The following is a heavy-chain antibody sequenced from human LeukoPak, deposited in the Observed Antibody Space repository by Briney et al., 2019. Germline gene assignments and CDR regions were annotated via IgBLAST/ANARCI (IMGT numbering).Heavy chain of an antibody. J-gene: IGHJ4*02. D-gene: IGHD4-17*01. CDR1: GYTFTSYD. CDR2: MDPNSGNS. CDR3: ARSLTVTTRPAGY. V-gene: IGHV1-8*01. Sequence: ASVKVSCKASGYTFTSYDINWVRQATGQGLEWMGLMDPNSGNSDYAQKFQGRVTMTSNTSISTAYMELSGLRSEDTAIYYCARSLTVTTRPAGYWGQGTLVTVSS.